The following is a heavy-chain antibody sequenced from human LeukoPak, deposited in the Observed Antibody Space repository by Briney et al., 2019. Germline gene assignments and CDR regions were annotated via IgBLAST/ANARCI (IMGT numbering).Heavy chain of an antibody. V-gene: IGHV3-15*01. J-gene: IGHJ4*02. CDR2: IKSKTDGGTT. CDR3: TTERTGIADY. D-gene: IGHD3-10*01. CDR1: GFTFSNAW. Sequence: GGSLCLSCAASGFTFSNAWMSWVRQAPGKGLEWVGRIKSKTDGGTTDYATPVKGRVTISRNDSKNTLNLQMDSLKAEDSAVYYCTTERTGIADYWGQGTLVTVSS.